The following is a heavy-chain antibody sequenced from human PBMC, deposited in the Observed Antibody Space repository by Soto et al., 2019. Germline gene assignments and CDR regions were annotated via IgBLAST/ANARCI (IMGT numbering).Heavy chain of an antibody. CDR2: TYYGSKWYN. CDR3: ARIQLGYDAFDI. CDR1: GDRVSSNMAA. V-gene: IGHV6-1*01. Sequence: SQTDSRTYAICGDRVSSNMAAWNWIRKSPSRGLEWLGRTYYGSKWYNDYAVSVKSRITINPDTSKNQFSLQLNSLRAEDTAVYYCARIQLGYDAFDIWGQGTMVTVSS. D-gene: IGHD6-6*01. J-gene: IGHJ3*02.